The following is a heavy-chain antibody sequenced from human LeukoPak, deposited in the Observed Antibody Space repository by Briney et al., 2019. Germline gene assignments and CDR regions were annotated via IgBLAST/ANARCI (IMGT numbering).Heavy chain of an antibody. CDR1: GGSISSGGYS. CDR2: IYHSGST. D-gene: IGHD3-22*01. V-gene: IGHV4-30-2*05. CDR3: ARAASSGYYGRYFDY. Sequence: SQTLSLTCAVSGGSISSGGYSWSWIRQPPGKGLEWIGYIYHSGSTYYNPSLKSRVTISVDTSKNQFSLKLSSVTAADTAVYYCARAASSGYYGRYFDYWGQGTLVTVSS. J-gene: IGHJ4*02.